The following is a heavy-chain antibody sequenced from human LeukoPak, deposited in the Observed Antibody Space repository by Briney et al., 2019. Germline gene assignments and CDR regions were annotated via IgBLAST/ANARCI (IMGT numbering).Heavy chain of an antibody. D-gene: IGHD2-2*01. V-gene: IGHV4-59*01. J-gene: IGHJ6*03. CDR2: IYYSGST. Sequence: SETLSLTCTVSGGSISSNYGSWIRQPPGKGLECIGYIYYSGSTNYNTSLNSRVSISVDTSKNQFSLKLSSVTAADTAVYYCARVLGSHSRERYCSSTSCSLYYYYYMDVWGKGTTVTVSS. CDR1: GGSISSNY. CDR3: ARVLGSHSRERYCSSTSCSLYYYYYMDV.